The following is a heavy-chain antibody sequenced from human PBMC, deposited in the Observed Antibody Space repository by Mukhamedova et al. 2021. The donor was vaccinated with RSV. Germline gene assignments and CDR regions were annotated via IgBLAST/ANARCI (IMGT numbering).Heavy chain of an antibody. V-gene: IGHV3-48*03. CDR2: INSGSTNI. D-gene: IGHD5/OR15-5a*01. CDR3: ARDSAYNVYDWGYYFDY. J-gene: IGHJ4*02. Sequence: GKGLEWVSYINSGSTNIYYGDSVRGRFTISRDNAKNSLYLQMNSLRAEDTAVYFCARDSAYNVYDWGYYFDYCGQETLVTVSS.